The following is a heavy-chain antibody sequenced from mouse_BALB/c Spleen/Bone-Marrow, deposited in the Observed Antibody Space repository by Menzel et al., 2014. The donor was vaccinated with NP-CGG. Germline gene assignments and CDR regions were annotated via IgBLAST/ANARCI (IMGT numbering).Heavy chain of an antibody. V-gene: IGHV1S130*01. Sequence: QVQLQQSGSVLMRPGATVKLSCKASGYTFTSSWMHWAKQRPGQGLEWIGEIHPNSGNTNYNEKFKGKATLTVDTSSSTAYVDLSSLTSEDSAVYYCARSGFDYWGQGTTLTVSS. J-gene: IGHJ2*01. CDR1: GYTFTSSW. CDR2: IHPNSGNT. CDR3: ARSGFDY. D-gene: IGHD4-1*01.